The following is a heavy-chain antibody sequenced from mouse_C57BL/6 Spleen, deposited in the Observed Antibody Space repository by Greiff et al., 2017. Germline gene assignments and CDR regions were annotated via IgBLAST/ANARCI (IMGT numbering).Heavy chain of an antibody. CDR3: AREQLRLQDYFDY. Sequence: QVQLQQPGAELVKPGASVKLSCKASGYTFTSYWMHWVKQRPGRGLEWIGRIDPNSGGTKYNEKFKSKATLTVDKPSSTSYMQLSSLTSEDAAVYYCAREQLRLQDYFDYWGQGTTLTVSS. V-gene: IGHV1-72*01. CDR1: GYTFTSYW. J-gene: IGHJ2*01. D-gene: IGHD3-2*02. CDR2: IDPNSGGT.